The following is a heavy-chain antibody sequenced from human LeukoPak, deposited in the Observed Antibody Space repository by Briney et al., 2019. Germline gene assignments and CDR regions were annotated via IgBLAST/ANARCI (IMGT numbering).Heavy chain of an antibody. D-gene: IGHD4-23*01. CDR2: ISSSSSTI. CDR1: GFTFSSYS. Sequence: GGSLRLSCAASGFTFSSYSMNWVRQAPGKGLEWVSYISSSSSTIYYADSVKGRFTISRDNAKNSLYLQMNSLRAEDTAVYYCARDDYGGNRFNWFDPWGQGTLVTVSS. CDR3: ARDDYGGNRFNWFDP. V-gene: IGHV3-48*01. J-gene: IGHJ5*02.